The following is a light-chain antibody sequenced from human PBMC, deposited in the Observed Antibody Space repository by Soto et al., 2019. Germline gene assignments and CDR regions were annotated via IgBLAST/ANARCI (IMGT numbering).Light chain of an antibody. CDR1: QGISSW. V-gene: IGKV1-12*01. Sequence: DIQMTQSPSSVSASVGDRVTITCRTSQGISSWLAWYQQKPEKAPELLIFAASSLQTGVPSRFSGSGSGTDFTLTISSLQHEDFATYFCQQANSLPLTFGGGTKVEMK. CDR3: QQANSLPLT. J-gene: IGKJ4*01. CDR2: AAS.